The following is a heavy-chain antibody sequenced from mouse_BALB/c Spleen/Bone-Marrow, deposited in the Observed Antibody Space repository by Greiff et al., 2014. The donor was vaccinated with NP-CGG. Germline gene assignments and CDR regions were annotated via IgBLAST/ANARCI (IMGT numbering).Heavy chain of an antibody. V-gene: IGHV1S56*01. Sequence: VQLQQSGPELVKPGASVRISCKASGYTFTSFYIHWVRQRPGQGLEWIGWIYPGDFSTKYNEKFKGKAPLTADKSSSTASMQLSSLTSEDSAVYFCARKSQRAYDSMIYWGQGTSVTVSS. D-gene: IGHD2-4*01. J-gene: IGHJ4*01. CDR1: GYTFTSFY. CDR2: IYPGDFST. CDR3: ARKSQRAYDSMIY.